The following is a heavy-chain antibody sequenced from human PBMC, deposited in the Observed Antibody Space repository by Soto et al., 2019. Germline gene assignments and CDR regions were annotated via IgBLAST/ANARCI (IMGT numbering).Heavy chain of an antibody. CDR1: GFTFSSYE. J-gene: IGHJ5*02. Sequence: GGSLRLSCAASGFTFSSYEINWVRQAPGMGLQWVASIKEDGSEKYYVDPVKGRFTISRENAKNSLYLQMNSPRAEDTAVYYCARYRSLDPWGQGILVTVSS. V-gene: IGHV3-7*03. CDR3: ARYRSLDP. D-gene: IGHD3-16*02. CDR2: IKEDGSEK.